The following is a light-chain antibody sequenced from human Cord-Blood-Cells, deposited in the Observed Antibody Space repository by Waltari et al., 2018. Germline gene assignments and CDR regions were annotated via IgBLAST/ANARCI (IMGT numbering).Light chain of an antibody. J-gene: IGKJ3*01. CDR3: QQYNNWPFT. CDR1: QSVSSN. V-gene: IGKV3-15*01. Sequence: EIVMTQSPATLSVSPGERATLSCRASQSVSSNLAWYQQKPGQAPGLLIYGASTRATGIPARCRGSGSGTEFTLTISGLQSEDFAVYYCQQYNNWPFTFGPGTKVDIK. CDR2: GAS.